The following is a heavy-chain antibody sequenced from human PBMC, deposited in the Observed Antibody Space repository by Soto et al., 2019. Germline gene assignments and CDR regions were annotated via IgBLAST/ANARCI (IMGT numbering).Heavy chain of an antibody. J-gene: IGHJ3*02. CDR2: ISGSGGST. V-gene: IGHV3-23*01. CDR1: GFTFSSYA. D-gene: IGHD3-3*01. Sequence: EVQLLESGGGLVQPGGSLRLSCAASGFTFSSYAMSWVRQAPGKGLEWVSAISGSGGSTYYADSVKGRFTLSRDNSKNTLYLKMNSLRAEDTAVYYCAKEPSITIFGVVIAPPHQDAFDIWGQGTMVTVSS. CDR3: AKEPSITIFGVVIAPPHQDAFDI.